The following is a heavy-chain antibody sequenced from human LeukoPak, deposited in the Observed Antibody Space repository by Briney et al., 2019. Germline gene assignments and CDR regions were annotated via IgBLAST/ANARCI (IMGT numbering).Heavy chain of an antibody. CDR3: AKDLFGGYSYGYWYFDL. CDR1: GFTFSGYG. J-gene: IGHJ2*01. CDR2: ISYDGSYK. D-gene: IGHD5-18*01. V-gene: IGHV3-30*18. Sequence: GGSLRLSCAASGFTFSGYGVHWVRQAPGKGLEWVAVISYDGSYKYYTDSVKGRFTISRDNSKNTVDLQMNALRVEDTGVYYCAKDLFGGYSYGYWYFDLWGRGTLVTVSS.